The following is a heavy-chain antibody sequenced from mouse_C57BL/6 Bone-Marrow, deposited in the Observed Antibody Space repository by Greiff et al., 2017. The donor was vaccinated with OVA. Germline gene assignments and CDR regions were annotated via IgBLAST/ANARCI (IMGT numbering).Heavy chain of an antibody. V-gene: IGHV5-4*01. CDR3: ARDPLYGSSFAY. J-gene: IGHJ3*01. CDR1: GFTFSSYA. CDR2: ISDGGSYT. D-gene: IGHD1-1*01. Sequence: EVKLMESGGGLVKPGGSLKLSCAASGFTFSSYAMSWVRQTPEKRLEWVATISDGGSYTYYPDNVKGRFTISRDNAKNNLYLQMSHLKSEDTAMYYCARDPLYGSSFAYWGQGTLVTVSA.